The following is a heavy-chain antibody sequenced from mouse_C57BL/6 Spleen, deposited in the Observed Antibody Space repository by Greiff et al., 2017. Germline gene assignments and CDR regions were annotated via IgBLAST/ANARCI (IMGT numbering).Heavy chain of an antibody. Sequence: EVQLQQSGPGLAKPSQTLSLTCSVTGYSITSDYWNWIRKFPGHKLEYMGYISYSGSSYYYPSHKSRISITRDTSKNQYYRQLNSLTTEDTATYDCARRLYYPVYSMDYWGQGTSVTVSA. CDR2: ISYSGSS. V-gene: IGHV3-8*01. CDR3: ARRLYYPVYSMDY. J-gene: IGHJ4*01. D-gene: IGHD1-1*01. CDR1: GYSITSDY.